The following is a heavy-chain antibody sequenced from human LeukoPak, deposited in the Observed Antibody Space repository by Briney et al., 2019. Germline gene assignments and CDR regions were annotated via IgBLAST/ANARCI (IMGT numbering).Heavy chain of an antibody. Sequence: ASVKVSCKAFGYTFTSNYMHWVRQAPGQGPEWMGVISPSGGSTTYAQKFQGRVTLTRDMSTSTDYLELSSLRSEDTAVYYCARGVYYDSSGYHYYMGPDYYYYYMDVWGKGTTVTVSS. D-gene: IGHD3-22*01. CDR2: ISPSGGST. J-gene: IGHJ6*03. CDR1: GYTFTSNY. CDR3: ARGVYYDSSGYHYYMGPDYYYYYMDV. V-gene: IGHV1-46*01.